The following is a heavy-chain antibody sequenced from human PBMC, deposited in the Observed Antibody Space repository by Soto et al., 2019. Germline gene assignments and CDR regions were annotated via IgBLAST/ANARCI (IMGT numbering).Heavy chain of an antibody. D-gene: IGHD3-9*01. CDR3: ASGLNDGDWSPQNSRDY. Sequence: PSETLSLTCAVSGGSISSSNWWSWVRQPPGKGLEWIGEIYHSGSTNYNPSLKSRVTISVDKSKNQFSLKLSSVTAADTAVYYCASGLNDGDWSPQNSRDYWGQGTLVTVSS. CDR1: GGSISSSNW. CDR2: IYHSGST. J-gene: IGHJ4*02. V-gene: IGHV4-4*02.